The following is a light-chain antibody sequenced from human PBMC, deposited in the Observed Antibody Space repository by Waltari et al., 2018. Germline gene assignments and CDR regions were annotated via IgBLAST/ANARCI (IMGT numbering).Light chain of an antibody. J-gene: IGLJ1*01. V-gene: IGLV2-14*03. CDR3: TSFTSSRTYV. Sequence: QSALTQPVSVSGSPGQSIAISCTGTSSDVGGYDYVFWYQQHPGKVLKLMIYDVSARPSGVSNRFSGSKSGNTASLTISGLQAEDEADYYCTSFTSSRTYVFGTGTKVTVL. CDR1: SSDVGGYDY. CDR2: DVS.